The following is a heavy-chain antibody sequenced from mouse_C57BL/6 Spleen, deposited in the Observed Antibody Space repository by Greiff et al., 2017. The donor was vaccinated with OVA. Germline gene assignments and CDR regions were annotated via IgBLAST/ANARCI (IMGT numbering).Heavy chain of an antibody. CDR3: ARTPRGSSPYWYFDV. Sequence: VQLQQPGAELVKPGASVKLSCKASGYTFTSYWMHWVKQRPGRGLEWIGRIDPNSGGTKYNEKFKSKATLTVDKPSSTAYMQLSSLTSEDSAVYYCARTPRGSSPYWYFDVWGTGTTVTVSS. CDR2: IDPNSGGT. V-gene: IGHV1-72*01. D-gene: IGHD1-1*01. J-gene: IGHJ1*03. CDR1: GYTFTSYW.